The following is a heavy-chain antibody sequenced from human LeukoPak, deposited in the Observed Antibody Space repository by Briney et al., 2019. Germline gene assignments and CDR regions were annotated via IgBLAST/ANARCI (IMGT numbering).Heavy chain of an antibody. V-gene: IGHV3-7*01. CDR2: IKKDGSEK. CDR3: ASARGITMIVVF. D-gene: IGHD3-22*01. Sequence: GGSLRLSCAASGFTFSSHWMSWVRQAPGKGLEWVANIKKDGSEKYYVDSVKGRFTISRDNAKTSLYLQMNSLRAEDTAVYYCASARGITMIVVFWGQGTMVTVSS. CDR1: GFTFSSHW. J-gene: IGHJ3*01.